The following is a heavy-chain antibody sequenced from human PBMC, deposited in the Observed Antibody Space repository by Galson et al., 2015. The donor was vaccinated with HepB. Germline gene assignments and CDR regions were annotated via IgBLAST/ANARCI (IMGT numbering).Heavy chain of an antibody. V-gene: IGHV3-48*01. J-gene: IGHJ6*03. CDR1: GFTFSSYS. D-gene: IGHD2-2*01. CDR3: ARASIVVVPAAMVGYYYYYMDV. Sequence: SLRLSCAASGFTFSSYSMNWVRQAPGKGLEWVSYISSSSSTIYYADSVKGRFTISRDNAKNSLYLQMNSLRAEDTAVYYCARASIVVVPAAMVGYYYYYMDVWGKGTTVTVSS. CDR2: ISSSSSTI.